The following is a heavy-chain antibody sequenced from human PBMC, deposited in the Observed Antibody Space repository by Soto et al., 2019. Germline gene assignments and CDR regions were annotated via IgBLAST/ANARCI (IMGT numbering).Heavy chain of an antibody. CDR3: ARDRVVGYCSGGSCYSPLYYYYGMDV. V-gene: IGHV3-23*01. CDR1: GFTFSSYA. Sequence: GGSMRLSCAASGFTFSSYAMSWVRQAPGKGLEWVSGISGSGGDTNYADSVKGRFTISRDNAKNSLYLQMNSLRAEDTAVYYCARDRVVGYCSGGSCYSPLYYYYGMDVWGQGTTVTVSS. D-gene: IGHD2-15*01. J-gene: IGHJ6*02. CDR2: ISGSGGDT.